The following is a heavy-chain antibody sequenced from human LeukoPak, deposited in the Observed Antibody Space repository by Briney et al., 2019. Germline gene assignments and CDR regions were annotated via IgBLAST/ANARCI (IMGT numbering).Heavy chain of an antibody. V-gene: IGHV4-59*02. J-gene: IGHJ4*02. CDR3: AGGAVVVTAITFDY. Sequence: PSETLSLTCTVSGASVSNYYWSWIRQPPGKGLEWIGYFSYSGSTNYNPSLKSRVTISVDTSKNQFSLKLSSVTAADTAVYYCAGGAVVVTAITFDYWGQGTLVTVSS. CDR1: GASVSNYY. D-gene: IGHD2-21*02. CDR2: FSYSGST.